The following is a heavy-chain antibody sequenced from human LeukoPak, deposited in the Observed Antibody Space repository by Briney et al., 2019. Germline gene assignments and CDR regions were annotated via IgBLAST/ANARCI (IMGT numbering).Heavy chain of an antibody. Sequence: GESPKILCRGSAYSFTSYWNGWWRQMPAKNRKGMGSIYPGDSNTSYSPSFQGQVTISADKSISTAYLQWSSLKASDTAMYYCARPIATGRGDAFDIWGQGTMVTVSS. D-gene: IGHD3-9*01. V-gene: IGHV5-51*01. J-gene: IGHJ3*02. CDR2: IYPGDSNT. CDR3: ARPIATGRGDAFDI. CDR1: AYSFTSYW.